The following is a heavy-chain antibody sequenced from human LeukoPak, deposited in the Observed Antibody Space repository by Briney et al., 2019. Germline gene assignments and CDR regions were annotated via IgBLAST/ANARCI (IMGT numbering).Heavy chain of an antibody. D-gene: IGHD3-10*01. CDR1: GGSISSSSYY. V-gene: IGHV4-39*01. CDR3: ARRGVLTVAFDI. Sequence: PSETLSLTCTVSGGSISSSSYYWGWIRQPPGTGLEWIGSIYYSGSTYYNPSLKSRVTISVDTSKNQFSLKLSSVTAADTAVYYCARRGVLTVAFDIWGQGTMVTVSS. J-gene: IGHJ3*02. CDR2: IYYSGST.